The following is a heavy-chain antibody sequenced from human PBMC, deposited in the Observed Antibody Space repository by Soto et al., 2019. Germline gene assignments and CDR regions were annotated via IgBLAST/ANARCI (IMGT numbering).Heavy chain of an antibody. CDR3: ARLIPLNIVATRGVFDY. CDR1: GGSISSSSYY. V-gene: IGHV4-39*01. CDR2: IYYSGST. D-gene: IGHD5-12*01. Sequence: PSETLSLTCTVSGGSISSSSYYWGWIRQPPGKGLEWIGSIYYSGSTYYNPSLKSRVTISVDTSKNQFSLKLSSVTAADTAVYYCARLIPLNIVATRGVFDYWGQGTLVTVSS. J-gene: IGHJ4*02.